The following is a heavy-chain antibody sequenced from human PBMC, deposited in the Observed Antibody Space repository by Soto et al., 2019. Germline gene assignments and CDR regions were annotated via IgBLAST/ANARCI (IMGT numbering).Heavy chain of an antibody. Sequence: ETLCLSCAVSGVSITNNYWSWIRQSPGKGLEWIGCSYYSGSTSYNPSLRSRVTISIDTSKTQFSLRLRSVTAADTAVYYCARRQNWNNLFDTWGQGTLVTVYS. CDR1: GVSITNNY. V-gene: IGHV4-59*08. J-gene: IGHJ5*02. D-gene: IGHD1-1*01. CDR3: ARRQNWNNLFDT. CDR2: SYYSGST.